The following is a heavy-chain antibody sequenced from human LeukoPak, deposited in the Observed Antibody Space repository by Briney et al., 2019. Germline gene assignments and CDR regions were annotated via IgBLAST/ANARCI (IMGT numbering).Heavy chain of an antibody. V-gene: IGHV4-59*01. CDR3: ARAPEANCGPLDY. Sequence: SETLSLTCTVSGGSISSYYWSWIRQPPGKGLEWIGYIYYSGSTNYNPSLKSRVTISVDTSKNQFSLKLSSVTAADTAVYYCARAPEANCGPLDYWGQGTLVTVSS. D-gene: IGHD4/OR15-4a*01. CDR1: GGSISSYY. CDR2: IYYSGST. J-gene: IGHJ4*02.